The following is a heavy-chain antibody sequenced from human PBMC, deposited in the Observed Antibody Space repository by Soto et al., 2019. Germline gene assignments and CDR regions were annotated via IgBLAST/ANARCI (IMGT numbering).Heavy chain of an antibody. D-gene: IGHD7-27*01. CDR2: IYHSGST. J-gene: IGHJ2*01. CDR1: GGSISSGGYS. V-gene: IGHV4-30-2*01. Sequence: QLQLQESGSGLVKPSQTLSLTCAVSGGSISSGGYSWSWIRQPPGKGLEWIGYIYHSGSTYYNPSLKSRVIISVDRSKNQFSLKLSSVTAADTAVYYCASCLNWGSSYWYFDLWGRGTLVTVSS. CDR3: ASCLNWGSSYWYFDL.